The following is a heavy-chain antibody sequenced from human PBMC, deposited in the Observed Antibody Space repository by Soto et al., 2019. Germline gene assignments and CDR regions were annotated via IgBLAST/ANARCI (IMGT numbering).Heavy chain of an antibody. CDR3: ARDPPITMVRGVIISGFDY. J-gene: IGHJ4*02. CDR1: GYTFTSYA. D-gene: IGHD3-10*01. CDR2: INAGNGNT. Sequence: QVQLVQSGAEVKKPGASVKVSCKASGYTFTSYAMHWVRQAPGQRLEWMGWINAGNGNTKYSQKFQGRVPITRDTSASTAYMELSSLRSEDTAVYYCARDPPITMVRGVIISGFDYWGQGSLVTVSS. V-gene: IGHV1-3*01.